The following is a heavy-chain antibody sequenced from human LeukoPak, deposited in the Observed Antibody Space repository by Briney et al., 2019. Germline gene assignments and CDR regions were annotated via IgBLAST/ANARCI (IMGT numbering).Heavy chain of an antibody. Sequence: GGSLRLSCAASGFTFSSYAMHWVRQAPGKGLEWVAVISYDGSNKYYADSVKGRFTISRDNSKNTLYLQMNSLRAEDTAVYYCARDFRREYXDSSGXITPXXWGQGTLVTVSS. V-gene: IGHV3-30*04. J-gene: IGHJ4*02. CDR1: GFTFSSYA. CDR2: ISYDGSNK. D-gene: IGHD3-22*01. CDR3: ARDFRREYXDSSGXITPXX.